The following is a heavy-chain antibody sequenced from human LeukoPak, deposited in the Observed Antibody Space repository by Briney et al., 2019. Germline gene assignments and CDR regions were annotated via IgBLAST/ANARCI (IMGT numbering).Heavy chain of an antibody. CDR3: ARRSLEWLFNNWFDP. J-gene: IGHJ5*02. CDR2: IYYSGST. Sequence: SSETLSLTCTVSGGSISSSSYYWGWIRQPPGKGLEWIGSIYYSGSTYYNPSLKSRVTISVDTSKNQFSLKLSSVTAADTAVYYCARRSLEWLFNNWFDPWGQETLVTVSS. CDR1: GGSISSSSYY. V-gene: IGHV4-39*01. D-gene: IGHD3-3*01.